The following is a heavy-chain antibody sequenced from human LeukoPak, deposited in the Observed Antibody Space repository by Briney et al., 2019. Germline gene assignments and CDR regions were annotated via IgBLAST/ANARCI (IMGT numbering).Heavy chain of an antibody. V-gene: IGHV3-23*01. CDR3: APRYYDSSGMYYFDY. CDR2: ISGSGGST. D-gene: IGHD3-22*01. Sequence: GGSLRLSCAASGFTFSSYAMSWVRQAPGKGLEWVSAISGSGGSTYYADSVKGRFTISRDNSKSTLFLQMHSLRAEDTAVYYCAPRYYDSSGMYYFDYWGQGTLVTVSS. CDR1: GFTFSSYA. J-gene: IGHJ4*02.